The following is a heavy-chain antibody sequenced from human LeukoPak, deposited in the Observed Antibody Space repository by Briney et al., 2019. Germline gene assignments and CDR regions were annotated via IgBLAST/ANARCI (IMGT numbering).Heavy chain of an antibody. Sequence: ASVKVSCKASGYTFTSYDINWVRQATGQGLEWMGWMNPNSGNTGYAQKFQGRVTMTRNTSISTAYMELSSLRSEDTAVYYCARRGWNGGSFDYWGQGTLVTVSS. CDR2: MNPNSGNT. J-gene: IGHJ4*02. V-gene: IGHV1-8*01. CDR3: ARRGWNGGSFDY. D-gene: IGHD2-15*01. CDR1: GYTFTSYD.